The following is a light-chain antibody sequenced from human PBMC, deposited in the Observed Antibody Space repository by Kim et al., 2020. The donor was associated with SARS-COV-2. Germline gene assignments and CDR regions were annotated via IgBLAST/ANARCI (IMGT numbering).Light chain of an antibody. Sequence: GQMVTISCSGSSSNIGSNTVNWYQQLPGTAPNLLIYSNNQRPSGVPARFSGSKSGTSASLAISGLQSEDEADYYCAAWDDSLNGPVFGGGTKLTVL. CDR1: SSNIGSNT. V-gene: IGLV1-44*01. CDR2: SNN. J-gene: IGLJ2*01. CDR3: AAWDDSLNGPV.